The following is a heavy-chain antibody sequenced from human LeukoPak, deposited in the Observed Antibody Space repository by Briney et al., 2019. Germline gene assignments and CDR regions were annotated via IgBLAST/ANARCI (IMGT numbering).Heavy chain of an antibody. V-gene: IGHV4-59*01. D-gene: IGHD6-13*01. CDR2: IYYSGST. Sequence: PSETLPLTCTVSGGSISSYYWSWIRQPPGKGLEWIGYIYYSGSTNYNPSLKSRVTISVDTSKNQFSLKLSSVTAADTPVYYCARENGTGIPSDIWGQGTMVTVSS. CDR3: ARENGTGIPSDI. CDR1: GGSISSYY. J-gene: IGHJ3*02.